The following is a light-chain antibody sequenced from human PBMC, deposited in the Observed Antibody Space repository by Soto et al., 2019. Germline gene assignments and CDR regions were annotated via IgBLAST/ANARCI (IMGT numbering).Light chain of an antibody. V-gene: IGKV1-5*01. Sequence: DIQMTQSPSTLSASVGDRVTITYRASQTVNTWLAWYQQKPGKAPKLLIYAASTLESGVPSRFTGSGSGTEFTLTIISLQPDDFATYYCQEYNNYAYTFGQGTKLEIK. J-gene: IGKJ2*01. CDR2: AAS. CDR3: QEYNNYAYT. CDR1: QTVNTW.